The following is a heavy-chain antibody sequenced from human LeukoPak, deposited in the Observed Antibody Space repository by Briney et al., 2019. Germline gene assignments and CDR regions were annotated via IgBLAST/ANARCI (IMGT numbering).Heavy chain of an antibody. CDR3: AGGPSSSWYPQAFDY. CDR2: SSGGSNYI. J-gene: IGHJ4*02. Sequence: GGSLRLSCAASGFTFSSFSMNWVRQAPGKGLEWVSSSSGGSNYIYYADSLEGRFTISRDNAKNSLDLQMNSLRAEDTAVYYCAGGPSSSWYPQAFDYWGQGTLVTVSS. D-gene: IGHD6-13*01. CDR1: GFTFSSFS. V-gene: IGHV3-21*01.